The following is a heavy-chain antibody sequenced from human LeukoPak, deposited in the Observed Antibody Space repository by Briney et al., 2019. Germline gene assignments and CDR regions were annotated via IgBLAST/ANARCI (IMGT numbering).Heavy chain of an antibody. D-gene: IGHD3-10*01. Sequence: PGGSLRLSCAASGFSFSSDEMNWDRQAPGKGLEWVSYISSSGSTIYCADSVKGQFTISRDNAKNSLYLQMNSLRAEDTAVYYCASVYGSGSYFHYYYGMDVWGQGTTVTVSS. CDR1: GFSFSSDE. V-gene: IGHV3-48*03. CDR3: ASVYGSGSYFHYYYGMDV. J-gene: IGHJ6*02. CDR2: ISSSGSTI.